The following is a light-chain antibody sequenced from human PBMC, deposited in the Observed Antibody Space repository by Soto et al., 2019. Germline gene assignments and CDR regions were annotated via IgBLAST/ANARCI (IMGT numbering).Light chain of an antibody. CDR3: SSYSSSSTPLHV. V-gene: IGLV2-14*03. Sequence: QSVLTQPASVSGSPGQSITISCTGTSGDVRDYNYVSWYQHHPGQAPKLMIYNVSNRPSGVSSRFSGSKSGNTASLTISGLQAEDEADYYCSSYSSSSTPLHVFGTGTKVTVL. J-gene: IGLJ1*01. CDR1: SGDVRDYNY. CDR2: NVS.